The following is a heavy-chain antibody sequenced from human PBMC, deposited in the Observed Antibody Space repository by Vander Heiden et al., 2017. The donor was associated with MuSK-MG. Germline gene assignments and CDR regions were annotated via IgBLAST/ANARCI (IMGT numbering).Heavy chain of an antibody. D-gene: IGHD1-26*01. CDR3: AKEGGIVGQGDY. J-gene: IGHJ4*02. V-gene: IGHV3-23*04. Sequence: EVQLVESGGGLVQPGGSLRLSCAAAGFTFRTYSMTWVRQAPGKGLEWLSAISPNGVRKYYADSVKGRFTISRDNSQNTLYLQMKRLRGEDTALYYCAKEGGIVGQGDYWGQGILVIVSS. CDR1: GFTFRTYS. CDR2: ISPNGVRK.